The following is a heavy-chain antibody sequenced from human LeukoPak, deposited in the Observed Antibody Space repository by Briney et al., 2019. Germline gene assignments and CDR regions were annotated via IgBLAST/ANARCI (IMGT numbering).Heavy chain of an antibody. CDR2: IYYSGST. D-gene: IGHD5-12*01. J-gene: IGHJ6*02. Sequence: SETLSLTCTVSGGSISSSSYYWGWIRQPPGKGLEWIGSIYYSGSTCYNPSLKSRVTISVDTSKNQFSLKLSSVTAADTAVYYCARDIVASRNYYYYGMDVWGQGTTVTVSS. V-gene: IGHV4-39*07. CDR3: ARDIVASRNYYYYGMDV. CDR1: GGSISSSSYY.